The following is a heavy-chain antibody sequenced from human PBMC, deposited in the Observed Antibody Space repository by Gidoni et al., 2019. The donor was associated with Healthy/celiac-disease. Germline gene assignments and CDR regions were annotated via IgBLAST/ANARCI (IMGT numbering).Heavy chain of an antibody. V-gene: IGHV3-23*04. CDR3: AKDRARVIVQYYFDY. CDR2: ISGSGGST. J-gene: IGHJ4*02. Sequence: EVQLVASVGGLVQPGGSLRLSCAASGFTFSSYAMSWVRQASGKGLEWVSAISGSGGSTYYADSVKGRFTISRDNSKNTLYLQMNSRRAEDTAVYYCAKDRARVIVQYYFDYWGQGTLVTVSS. D-gene: IGHD3-22*01. CDR1: GFTFSSYA.